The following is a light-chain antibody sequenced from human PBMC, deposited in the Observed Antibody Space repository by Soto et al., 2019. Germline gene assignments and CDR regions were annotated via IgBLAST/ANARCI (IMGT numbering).Light chain of an antibody. CDR1: SGHRTYA. CDR3: QTWGTGIVV. J-gene: IGLJ2*01. CDR2: VNSDGSH. Sequence: QSMLTQSPSASASLGASVKLTCTLSSGHRTYAIAWHQQQPEKGPRFLMKVNSDGSHSKGDGIPDRFSGSSFGAERYLTISSLQSEDEADYYCQTWGTGIVVFGGGTKLTVL. V-gene: IGLV4-69*01.